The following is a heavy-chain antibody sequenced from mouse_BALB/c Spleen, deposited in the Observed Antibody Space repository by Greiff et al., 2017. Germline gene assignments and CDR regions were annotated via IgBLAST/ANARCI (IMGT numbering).Heavy chain of an antibody. CDR1: GFNIKDYY. CDR2: IDPENGDT. D-gene: IGHD2-14*01. J-gene: IGHJ2*01. Sequence: EVQLQQSGAELVRPGASVKLSCTASGFNIKDYYMHWVKQRPEQGLEWIGWIDPENGDTEYAPKFQGKATMTADTSSNTAYLQLSSLTSEDTAVYYCNASYRYADHFDYWGQGTTLTVSS. CDR3: NASYRYADHFDY. V-gene: IGHV14-4*02.